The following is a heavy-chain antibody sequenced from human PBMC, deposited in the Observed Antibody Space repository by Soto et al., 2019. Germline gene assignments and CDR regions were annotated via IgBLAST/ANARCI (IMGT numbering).Heavy chain of an antibody. CDR2: ISAYNGNT. J-gene: IGHJ4*02. CDR1: GYTFTSYG. CDR3: ARPNDYDSSGYYYGY. Sequence: ASVKVSCKASGYTFTSYGISWVREAPGQGLEWMGWISAYNGNTNYAQKLQGRVTMTTDTSTSTAYMELRSLRSDDTAVYYCARPNDYDSSGYYYGYWGQGTLVTVSS. D-gene: IGHD3-22*01. V-gene: IGHV1-18*01.